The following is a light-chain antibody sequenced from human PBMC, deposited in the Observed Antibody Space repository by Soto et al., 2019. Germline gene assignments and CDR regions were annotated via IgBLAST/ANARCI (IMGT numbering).Light chain of an antibody. CDR1: SLPKQY. Sequence: SYELTQPPSVSVSPGQTARITCSGDSLPKQYAHWYQQRPGRALVLVICKDTERPSGIPDRFSGSSSGTTVTLTITGVQAEDEADYYCQSSDSSSAYVLFGGGTKLTVL. J-gene: IGLJ2*01. CDR3: QSSDSSSAYVL. V-gene: IGLV3-25*02. CDR2: KDT.